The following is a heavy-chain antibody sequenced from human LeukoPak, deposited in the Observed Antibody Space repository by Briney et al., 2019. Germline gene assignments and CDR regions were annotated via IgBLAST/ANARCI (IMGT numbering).Heavy chain of an antibody. J-gene: IGHJ4*02. D-gene: IGHD4-17*01. CDR3: ARGTVTTFDY. Sequence: SETLSLTCAVYGGSFSGYYWSWIRQPPGKGLEWIGEINHSGSTNYNPSLKSRVTISVDTSKNQFSLKPSSVTAADTAVYYCARGTVTTFDYWGQGTLVTISS. CDR1: GGSFSGYY. V-gene: IGHV4-34*01. CDR2: INHSGST.